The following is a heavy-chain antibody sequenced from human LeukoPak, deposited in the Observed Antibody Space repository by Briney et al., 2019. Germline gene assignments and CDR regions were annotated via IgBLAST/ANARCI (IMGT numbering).Heavy chain of an antibody. V-gene: IGHV3-23*01. CDR1: GFTFRSSA. CDR2: IRNNGGYT. J-gene: IGHJ4*02. Sequence: GGSLRLSCAASGFTFRSSAMSWVGQAQGKGREWVSAIRNNGGYTYYADSVQGRFTISRDNSKSTLCLQMNSLRAEDTAVYYCAKQLGYCSDGSCYFPYWGQGTLVTVSS. D-gene: IGHD2-15*01. CDR3: AKQLGYCSDGSCYFPY.